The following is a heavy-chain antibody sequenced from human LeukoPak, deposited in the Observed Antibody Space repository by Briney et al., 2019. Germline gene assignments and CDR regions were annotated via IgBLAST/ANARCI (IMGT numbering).Heavy chain of an antibody. CDR3: ARLGRIVGVTSWFDP. J-gene: IGHJ5*02. V-gene: IGHV4-39*01. CDR1: GGSLSRSTSY. Sequence: PSETLSLTCTVPGGSLSRSTSYWGWIRQPPGKGLEWIGCITYSGSTYYNPSLKSRLTISLDTSRNQFSLKLSSLTAADTAVYYCARLGRIVGVTSWFDPWGQGTLVTVSS. D-gene: IGHD1-26*01. CDR2: ITYSGST.